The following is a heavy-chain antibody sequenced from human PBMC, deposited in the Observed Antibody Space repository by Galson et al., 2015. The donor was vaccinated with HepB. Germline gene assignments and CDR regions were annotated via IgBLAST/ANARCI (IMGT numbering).Heavy chain of an antibody. CDR3: ARLYSYGYRDDY. J-gene: IGHJ4*02. CDR2: ISSSSSYI. CDR1: GFTFSSYN. Sequence: SLRLSCAASGFTFSSYNMNWVRQAPGKGLEWVSSISSSSSYIYYADSVKGRFTISRDNAKNSLYLQMNSLRAEDTAVYYCARLYSYGYRDDYWGQGTLVTVSS. D-gene: IGHD5-18*01. V-gene: IGHV3-21*01.